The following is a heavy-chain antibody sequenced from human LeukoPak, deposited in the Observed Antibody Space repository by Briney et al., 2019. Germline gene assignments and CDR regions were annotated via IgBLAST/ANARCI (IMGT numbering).Heavy chain of an antibody. CDR3: ARSGEYCSSTSCYFFWFDP. CDR2: IIPIFDTA. V-gene: IGHV1-69*13. Sequence: SVKVSCKASGGTFISYAISWVRQAPGQGLEWMGGIIPIFDTANYAQKFQGRVTITADESTSTAYMELSSLRSEDTAVYYCARSGEYCSSTSCYFFWFDPWGQGTLVTVSS. D-gene: IGHD2-2*01. J-gene: IGHJ5*02. CDR1: GGTFISYA.